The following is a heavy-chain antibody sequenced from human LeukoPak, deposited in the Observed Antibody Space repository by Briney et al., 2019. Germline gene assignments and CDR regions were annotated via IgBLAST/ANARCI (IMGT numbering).Heavy chain of an antibody. D-gene: IGHD3-22*01. Sequence: GASVKVSCKVSGYTLTELSMHWVRQAPGKGLEWMGGFDPEDGETIYAQKFQGRVTMTEDTSTDTAYIELSSLRSEDTAVYYCARDRYYDSSGYHISEYYFDYWGQGTLVTVSS. CDR3: ARDRYYDSSGYHISEYYFDY. CDR2: FDPEDGET. CDR1: GYTLTELS. V-gene: IGHV1-24*01. J-gene: IGHJ4*02.